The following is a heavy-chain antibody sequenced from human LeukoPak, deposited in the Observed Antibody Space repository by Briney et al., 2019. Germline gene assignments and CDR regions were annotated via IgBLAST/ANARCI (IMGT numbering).Heavy chain of an antibody. V-gene: IGHV4-61*02. CDR3: ARDISSPTVVDAFDI. CDR2: IYTSGST. Sequence: SQTLSLTCTVSGGSISSGSYYWSWIRQSAGKGLEWIGRIYTSGSTNYNPSLKSRVTISVDTSKNQFSLKLSSVTAADTAVYYCARDISSPTVVDAFDIWGQGTMVTVSS. J-gene: IGHJ3*02. CDR1: GGSISSGSYY. D-gene: IGHD6-13*01.